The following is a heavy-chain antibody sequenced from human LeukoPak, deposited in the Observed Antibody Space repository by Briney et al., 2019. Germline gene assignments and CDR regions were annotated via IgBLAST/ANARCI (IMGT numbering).Heavy chain of an antibody. Sequence: GGSLRLSCAASGFTFSSYIMNWVRQAPGKGLEWVSYISSSSSTIYYADSVKGRFTISRDNAKNSLYLQMNSLRDEDTAVYYCAREKGYSSGWYAPSSPYYFDYWGQGTLVTVSS. D-gene: IGHD6-19*01. CDR1: GFTFSSYI. CDR2: ISSSSSTI. V-gene: IGHV3-48*02. CDR3: AREKGYSSGWYAPSSPYYFDY. J-gene: IGHJ4*02.